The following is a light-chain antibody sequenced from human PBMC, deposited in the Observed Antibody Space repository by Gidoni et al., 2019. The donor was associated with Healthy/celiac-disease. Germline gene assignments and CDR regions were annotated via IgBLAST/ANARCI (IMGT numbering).Light chain of an antibody. CDR3: QQYGSAPRYT. CDR1: QSVCSNY. J-gene: IGKJ2*01. V-gene: IGKV3-20*01. CDR2: GAS. Sequence: ELVLTQSPGTLSLSPGGRAHLPCRASQSVCSNYLAWYQQKPGQAPRLLIYGASSRATGIPDRFSGSGSGTDFTLTISRLEPEDVAVYYCQQYGSAPRYTFGQGTKLEIK.